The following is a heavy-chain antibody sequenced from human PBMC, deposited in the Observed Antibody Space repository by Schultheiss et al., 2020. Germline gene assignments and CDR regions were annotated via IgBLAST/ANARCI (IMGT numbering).Heavy chain of an antibody. V-gene: IGHV3-33*01. CDR3: ARGWVLPPYYYYYGMDV. J-gene: IGHJ6*04. CDR2: IWYDGSNK. D-gene: IGHD1-26*01. CDR1: GFTFSRYG. Sequence: GGSLRLSCAASGFTFSRYGMHWVRQAPGKGLEWVAVIWYDGSNKYYADSVKGRFTISRDNSKNTLYLQMNSLRAEDTAVYYCARGWVLPPYYYYYGMDVWGKGTTVTVSS.